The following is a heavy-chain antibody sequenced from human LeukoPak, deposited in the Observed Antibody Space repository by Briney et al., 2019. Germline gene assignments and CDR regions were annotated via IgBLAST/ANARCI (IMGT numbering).Heavy chain of an antibody. D-gene: IGHD1-1*01. J-gene: IGHJ4*02. CDR3: ARGTTGADAGFDY. V-gene: IGHV3-21*01. CDR2: ISSSSSYI. CDR1: GFTFSSYS. Sequence: GGSLRLSCAASGFTFSSYSMNWVRQAPGKGLEWVSSISSSSSYIYYADSVKGRFTISRDNAKNSLYLQMNSLRAEDTAMYYCARGTTGADAGFDYWGQGTLVTVSS.